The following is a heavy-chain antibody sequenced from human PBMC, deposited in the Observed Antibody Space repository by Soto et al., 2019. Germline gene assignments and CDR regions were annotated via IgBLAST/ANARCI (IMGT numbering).Heavy chain of an antibody. CDR2: ISAYNGNT. V-gene: IGHV1-18*04. CDR3: ARDPPDYGGKRDAFDI. CDR1: GYTSTRYG. Sequence: QVQLVQSGAEVKKPGASVKVSCKASGYTSTRYGISWVRQAPGQGLEWMGWISAYNGNTNYAQKLQGRVTMTTDTSTSTAYMELRNLRSDDTAVYYCARDPPDYGGKRDAFDIWGQGTMVTVSS. J-gene: IGHJ3*02. D-gene: IGHD4-17*01.